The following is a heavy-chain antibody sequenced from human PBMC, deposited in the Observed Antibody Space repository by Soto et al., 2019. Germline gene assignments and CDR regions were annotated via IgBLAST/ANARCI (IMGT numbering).Heavy chain of an antibody. J-gene: IGHJ4*02. CDR2: ISASGYST. D-gene: IGHD3-16*01. CDR1: GFTFSESA. V-gene: IGHV3-23*01. CDR3: AKMGRDAYKPIDS. Sequence: EVQLLESGGGLVQPGESLRLSCAASGFTFSESAMGWVRQAPEKGLEWVSSISASGYSTYYADSVKGRFTISRDTSKNTLYLQTNSLRAEDTAMYYCAKMGRDAYKPIDSWGQGSLVTVSS.